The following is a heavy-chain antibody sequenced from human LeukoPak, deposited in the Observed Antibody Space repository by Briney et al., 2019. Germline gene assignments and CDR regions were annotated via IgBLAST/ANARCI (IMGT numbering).Heavy chain of an antibody. V-gene: IGHV1-69*13. CDR3: ARDPEGSGNFDY. Sequence: GASVKVSCKASGGTFSSYAISWVRQAPGQGLEWMGGIIPIFGTANYAQKFQGRVTITADESTSTAYMELSSLRSEDTAVYYCARDPEGSGNFDYWGQGTLVTVSS. CDR1: GGTFSSYA. J-gene: IGHJ4*02. CDR2: IIPIFGTA. D-gene: IGHD2-15*01.